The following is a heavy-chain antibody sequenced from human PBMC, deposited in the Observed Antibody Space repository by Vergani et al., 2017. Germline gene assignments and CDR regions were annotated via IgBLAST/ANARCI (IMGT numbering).Heavy chain of an antibody. Sequence: QVQVVQSGAEVKKSGASVKVSCKTSGYTFSNHYMHWVRQGPGQGLEWMGIINPSGGHTNYAQKFQGRVTMTRDTSTSTVYMELSSLRSEDTAIYYCARGDYGILTGYRYWGQGTLVTVSA. D-gene: IGHD3-9*01. CDR1: GYTFSNHY. CDR3: ARGDYGILTGYRY. CDR2: INPSGGHT. V-gene: IGHV1-46*03. J-gene: IGHJ4*02.